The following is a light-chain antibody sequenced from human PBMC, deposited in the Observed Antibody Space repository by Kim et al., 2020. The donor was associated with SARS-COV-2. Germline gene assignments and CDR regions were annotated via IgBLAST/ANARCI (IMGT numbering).Light chain of an antibody. V-gene: IGLV3-21*04. J-gene: IGLJ3*02. CDR1: NIGSKS. CDR2: YDS. CDR3: QVWDSSSDRGV. Sequence: PGKTAGITCGGNNIGSKSVHWYQRRPGQAPVLVIYYDSDRPSGIPERFSGSNSGNTATLTISRVEAGDEADYYCQVWDSSSDRGVFGGGTQLTVL.